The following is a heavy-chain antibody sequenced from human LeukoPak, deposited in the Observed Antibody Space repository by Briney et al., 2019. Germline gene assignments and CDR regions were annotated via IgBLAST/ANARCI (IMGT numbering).Heavy chain of an antibody. CDR1: GFTSSAYW. CDR3: TRLTRVGYNSYVY. V-gene: IGHV3-74*01. J-gene: IGHJ1*01. D-gene: IGHD5-24*01. Sequence: GGSLRLSCAVSGFTSSAYWMHWVRQAPGKGLGWVSRFKNDGIIATYADSVKGRFTPSRDEAKNTLYLQKNSLRVDDTAVYYCTRLTRVGYNSYVYWGQGTLVTVSS. CDR2: FKNDGIIA.